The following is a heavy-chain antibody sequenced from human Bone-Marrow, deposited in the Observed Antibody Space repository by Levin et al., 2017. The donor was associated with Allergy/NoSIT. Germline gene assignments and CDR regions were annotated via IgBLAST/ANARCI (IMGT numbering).Heavy chain of an antibody. Sequence: SETLSLTCTVSGGSIGSSNYYWSWIRQTPGKGLEWIGCIYYLGHTYYDRSLKSRVAISVDTSKNQLSLKLRSVTAADTAVYYCARGGMYYHDSSGYPFDFWGQGTQVTVSS. CDR3: ARGGMYYHDSSGYPFDF. CDR1: GGSIGSSNYY. D-gene: IGHD3-22*01. J-gene: IGHJ4*02. CDR2: IYYLGHT. V-gene: IGHV4-30-4*01.